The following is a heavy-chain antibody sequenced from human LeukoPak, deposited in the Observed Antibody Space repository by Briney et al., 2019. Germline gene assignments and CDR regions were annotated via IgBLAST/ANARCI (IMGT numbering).Heavy chain of an antibody. J-gene: IGHJ4*02. CDR3: AKQSAGSAAWYSLHYDF. D-gene: IGHD6-13*01. CDR1: EFTFRSYA. V-gene: IGHV3-23*01. Sequence: GGSLRLSCTASEFTFRSYAMSWVRQAPGRGLEWVSSVDGGGGGTYYADSVKGRFTISRDNSKDTLYLQMNGLRAEDTAVYFCAKQSAGSAAWYSLHYDFWGRGTLVTVSS. CDR2: VDGGGGGT.